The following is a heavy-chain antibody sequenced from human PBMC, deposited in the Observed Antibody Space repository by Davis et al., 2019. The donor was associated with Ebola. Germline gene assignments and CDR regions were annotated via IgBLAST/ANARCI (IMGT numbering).Heavy chain of an antibody. CDR1: GFTFSTYS. CDR3: ARDRPLDFFFGDYYGMDV. V-gene: IGHV3-21*01. D-gene: IGHD3-16*01. Sequence: PGGSLRLSCAASGFTFSTYSMSWVRQAPGKGLEWVSSISSDSDYIYYADSAKGRFTISRDNAKNSLDLQMNSLRAEDTAVYYCARDRPLDFFFGDYYGMDVWGQGTTVTVSS. J-gene: IGHJ6*02. CDR2: ISSDSDYI.